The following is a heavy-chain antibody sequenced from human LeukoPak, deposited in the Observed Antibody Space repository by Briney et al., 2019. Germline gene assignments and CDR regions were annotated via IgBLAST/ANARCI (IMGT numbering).Heavy chain of an antibody. J-gene: IGHJ4*02. CDR3: TTGLFDPTRLDY. CDR1: GFTFSNAW. V-gene: IGHV3-15*01. D-gene: IGHD3-22*01. Sequence: PGGSLRLSCAASGFTFSNAWMSWVRQAPGKGLEWVGRIKSKTDGGTPDYAAPVKGRFTISRDDSKNTLYLQINSLKTEDTAVYYCTTGLFDPTRLDYWGQGTLVTVSS. CDR2: IKSKTDGGTP.